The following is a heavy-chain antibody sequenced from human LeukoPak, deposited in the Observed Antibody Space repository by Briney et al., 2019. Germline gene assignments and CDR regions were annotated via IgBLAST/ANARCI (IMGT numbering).Heavy chain of an antibody. J-gene: IGHJ3*02. CDR2: FYYSGST. D-gene: IGHD3-22*01. V-gene: IGHV4-39*01. Sequence: KSSETLSLTCTVSGDSISSSNYYWGWIRQPPGKGLEWIGSFYYSGSTYYNPSLKSRVTISVDTSKNQFSLKLSSVTAADTAVYYCAKQGTLLFHYDSSGYYAFDIWGQGTMVTVSS. CDR1: GDSISSSNYY. CDR3: AKQGTLLFHYDSSGYYAFDI.